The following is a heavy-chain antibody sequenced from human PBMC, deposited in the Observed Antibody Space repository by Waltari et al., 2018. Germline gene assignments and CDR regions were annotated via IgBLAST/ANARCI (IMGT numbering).Heavy chain of an antibody. V-gene: IGHV4-39*01. CDR2: IYYSGST. D-gene: IGHD5-18*01. Sequence: QLQLQESGPGLVKSSETLSLTCTVSGGSISSSSYYWGWVRQPPGKGLEWIGGIYYSGSTYYNPSLKSRVTISVDTSKNQFSLKLSSVTAADTAVYYCARPLGYSYGAPWLFDYWGQGTLVTVSS. CDR1: GGSISSSSYY. J-gene: IGHJ4*02. CDR3: ARPLGYSYGAPWLFDY.